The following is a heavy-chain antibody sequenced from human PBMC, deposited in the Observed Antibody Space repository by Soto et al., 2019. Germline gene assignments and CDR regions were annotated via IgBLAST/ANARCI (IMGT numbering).Heavy chain of an antibody. CDR3: ASDLSGRADV. CDR1: GFTFSSYC. Sequence: EVQLVESGGGLVRPGGSLRLSCAASGFTFSSYCMHWVRQVPGKGLVWVSRMDEDGGTTDYADSVKGRFTISRDNAKNTLYLQMNSLRVEDTAVYYCASDLSGRADVWGQGTTVTVSS. J-gene: IGHJ6*02. V-gene: IGHV3-74*02. CDR2: MDEDGGTT. D-gene: IGHD3-10*01.